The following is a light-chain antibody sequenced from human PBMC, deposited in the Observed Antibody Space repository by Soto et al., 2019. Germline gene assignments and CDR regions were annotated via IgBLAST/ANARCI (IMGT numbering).Light chain of an antibody. CDR3: QQYGTSPRT. J-gene: IGKJ1*01. CDR1: QSVSSN. V-gene: IGKV3-20*01. CDR2: GVS. Sequence: IVMTQSPATLSVSPGERATLSCRASQSVSSNLAWYQQKPGQAPRLLIYGVSTRATGIPDRFSGSGSGTDFTLTISRLDPEDFAVYYCQQYGTSPRTFGQGTKVDI.